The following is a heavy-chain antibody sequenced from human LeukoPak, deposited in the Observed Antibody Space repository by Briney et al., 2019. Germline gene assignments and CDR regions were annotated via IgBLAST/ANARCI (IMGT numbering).Heavy chain of an antibody. D-gene: IGHD1-1*01. CDR1: GGSFSGYY. CDR3: ARGRWNPYDCYMDV. V-gene: IGHV4-34*01. Sequence: SETLSLTCAVYGGSFSGYYWSWIRQPPGKGLEWIGEINHSGSTNYNPSLKSRVTISVDTSKNQFSLKLSSVTAADTDVYYCARGRWNPYDCYMDVWGKGTTVTVSS. CDR2: INHSGST. J-gene: IGHJ6*03.